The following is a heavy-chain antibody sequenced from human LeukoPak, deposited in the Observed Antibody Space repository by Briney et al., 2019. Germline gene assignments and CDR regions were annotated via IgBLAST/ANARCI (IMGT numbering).Heavy chain of an antibody. V-gene: IGHV3-9*01. CDR2: ISWNSGSI. CDR3: AKDIRGGNSGLFDY. D-gene: IGHD4-23*01. CDR1: GFTFDDYA. Sequence: GGSLRLSCAASGFTFDDYAMHWVRQAPGKGLEWVSGISWNSGSIGYADSVKGRFTISRDHAKNSLYLQMNSLRAEDTALYYCAKDIRGGNSGLFDYWGQGTLVTVSS. J-gene: IGHJ4*02.